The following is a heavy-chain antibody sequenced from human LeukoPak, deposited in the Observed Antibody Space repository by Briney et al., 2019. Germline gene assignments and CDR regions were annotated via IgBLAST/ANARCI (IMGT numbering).Heavy chain of an antibody. CDR2: MNPNSGNT. D-gene: IGHD3-3*01. J-gene: IGHJ4*02. CDR1: GYTFTSYG. CDR3: ARGVADFWSGKPIADY. V-gene: IGHV1-8*03. Sequence: GASVKVSCKASGYTFTSYGISWVRQAPGQGLEWMGWMNPNSGNTGYAQKFQGRVTITRNTSISIAYMELSSLRSEDTAVYYCARGVADFWSGKPIADYWGQGTLVTVSS.